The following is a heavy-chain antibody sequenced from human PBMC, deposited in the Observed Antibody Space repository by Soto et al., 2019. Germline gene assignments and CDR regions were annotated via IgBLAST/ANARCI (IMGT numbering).Heavy chain of an antibody. CDR2: INSDGSST. D-gene: IGHD6-13*01. V-gene: IGHV3-74*01. CDR3: ARSLYSSSWLGGYYYYGMDV. CDR1: GFTFSSYW. J-gene: IGHJ6*02. Sequence: EVQLVESGGGLVQPGGSLRLSCAASGFTFSSYWMHWVRQAPGKGLVWVSRINSDGSSTSYADSVKGRFTISRDNAKNTLYLQMNSLRAEDTAVYYCARSLYSSSWLGGYYYYGMDVWGQGTTVTVSS.